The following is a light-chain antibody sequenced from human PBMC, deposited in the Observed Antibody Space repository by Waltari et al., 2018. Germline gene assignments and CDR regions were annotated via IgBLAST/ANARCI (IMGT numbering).Light chain of an antibody. Sequence: QSALTQPASVSGSPGQSITIPCTGTSSDVGGYNYASWYQQHPGKAPKLMIYDVSNRPSGVSNRFSGSKSGNTASLTISGLQAEDEADYYCSSYTSSSIWVFGGGTKLTVL. J-gene: IGLJ3*02. CDR1: SSDVGGYNY. V-gene: IGLV2-14*03. CDR2: DVS. CDR3: SSYTSSSIWV.